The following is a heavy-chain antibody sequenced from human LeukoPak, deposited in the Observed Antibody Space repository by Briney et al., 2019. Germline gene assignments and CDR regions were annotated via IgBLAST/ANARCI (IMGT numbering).Heavy chain of an antibody. D-gene: IGHD2-8*01. CDR1: GGSISNTNW. CDR2: TALTGLT. J-gene: IGHJ4*02. CDR3: SRENGAFSPFGY. Sequence: PSQTLSLTCGVSGGSISNTNWWSWVRQPPGQGLEWIGETALTGLTHSNPTLECRDTVSLDKSKNQLSRNLSSVPAADTAVYYCSRENGAFSPFGYWGQGTLVTVLS. V-gene: IGHV4-4*02.